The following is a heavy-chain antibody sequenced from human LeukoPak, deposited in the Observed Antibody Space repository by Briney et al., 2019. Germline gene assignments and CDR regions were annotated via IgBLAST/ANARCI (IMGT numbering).Heavy chain of an antibody. V-gene: IGHV4-34*01. J-gene: IGHJ4*02. CDR3: ASPGRNDY. CDR1: GGPFSGYY. D-gene: IGHD1-14*01. Sequence: PSETLSLTCAVYGGPFSGYYWSWIRQPPGKGLEWIGEINHSGSTNYNPSLKSRVTISVDTSKNQFSLKLSSVTAADTAVYYCASPGRNDYWGQGTLVTVSS. CDR2: INHSGST.